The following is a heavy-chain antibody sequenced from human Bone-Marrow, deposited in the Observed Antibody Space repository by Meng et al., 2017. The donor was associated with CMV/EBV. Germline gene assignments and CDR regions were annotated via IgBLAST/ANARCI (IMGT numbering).Heavy chain of an antibody. CDR2: MNPNSGHT. J-gene: IGHJ4*02. Sequence: ASVKVSCKASGYTFTSYGISWVRQAPGQGLEWMGWMNPNSGHTGYAQKFQGRVTMTRDTSISTAYMELTSSKSEDTALYYCARGGGTVRFLEWLNYWGQGTLVTVAS. V-gene: IGHV1-8*02. D-gene: IGHD3-3*01. CDR3: ARGGGTVRFLEWLNY. CDR1: GYTFTSYG.